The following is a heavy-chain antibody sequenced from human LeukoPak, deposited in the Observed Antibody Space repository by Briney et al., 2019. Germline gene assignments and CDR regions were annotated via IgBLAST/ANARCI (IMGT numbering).Heavy chain of an antibody. CDR1: GGSISSSTYY. CDR3: ARTRFLEWLLPDYYYYYMDV. Sequence: PSETLSLTCTVSGGSISSSTYYWGWIRQSPGKGLEWIGSVHYSGGSYYSPSLKSRVTISLNTSKNQFSLKLSSVTAADTAVYYCARTRFLEWLLPDYYYYYMDVWGKGTTVTVSS. V-gene: IGHV4-39*07. J-gene: IGHJ6*03. D-gene: IGHD3-3*01. CDR2: VHYSGGS.